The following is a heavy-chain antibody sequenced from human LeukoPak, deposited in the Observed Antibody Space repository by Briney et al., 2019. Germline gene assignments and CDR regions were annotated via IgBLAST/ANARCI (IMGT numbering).Heavy chain of an antibody. CDR3: ASRSSWDYFDY. V-gene: IGHV4-59*08. Sequence: SETLSLTCTVSGGSISTYYWSWIRQPPGKGLEWIGYIYYSGDTYYNPSLKSRVTISVDTSKNQFSLKLSSVTAADTAVYYCASRSSWDYFDYWGQGTLVTVSS. CDR2: IYYSGDT. CDR1: GGSISTYY. J-gene: IGHJ4*02. D-gene: IGHD6-13*01.